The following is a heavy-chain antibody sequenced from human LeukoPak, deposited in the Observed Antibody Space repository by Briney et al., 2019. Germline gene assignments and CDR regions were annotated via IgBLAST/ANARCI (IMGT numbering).Heavy chain of an antibody. D-gene: IGHD4-17*01. CDR3: VRHGSTVPTPKLFDY. CDR1: GYSISSGYY. V-gene: IGHV4-38-2*02. J-gene: IGHJ4*02. CDR2: IYYSGST. Sequence: PSETLSLTCTVSGYSISSGYYWGWIRQPPGKGLEWIGSIYYSGSTYYNPSLKSRVTISVDTSKNQFSLKLSSVTAADTAVYYCVRHGSTVPTPKLFDYWGQGTLVTVSS.